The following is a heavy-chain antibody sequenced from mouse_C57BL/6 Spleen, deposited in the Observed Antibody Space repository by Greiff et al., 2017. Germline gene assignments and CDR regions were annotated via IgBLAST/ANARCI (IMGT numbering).Heavy chain of an antibody. Sequence: QVQLKQSGAELMTPGASVKLSCTATGYTFTGYWIEWVKQRPGHGLEWIGEILPGGGSTNYNEKFKGKATFTADTSSNTVYMQLSSLTPEDSAIYYCARPYGSSYRDYFDYWGQGTTLTVSS. CDR1: GYTFTGYW. CDR2: ILPGGGST. J-gene: IGHJ2*01. CDR3: ARPYGSSYRDYFDY. V-gene: IGHV1-9*01. D-gene: IGHD1-1*01.